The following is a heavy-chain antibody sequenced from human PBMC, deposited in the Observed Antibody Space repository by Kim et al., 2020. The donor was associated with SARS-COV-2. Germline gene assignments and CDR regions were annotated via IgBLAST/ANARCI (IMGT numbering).Heavy chain of an antibody. CDR3: ARGPQAASRSYFYY. J-gene: IGHJ6*01. D-gene: IGHD6-25*01. CDR2: IYYSGST. Sequence: SETLSLTCTVSGGSISSGYYCWIRIRQPPGKGLEWIGYIYYSGSTYSNLSLKSRVTISVDTSKNQFSQNSSTATAADTAAYSCARGPQAASRSYFYY. V-gene: IGHV4-30-4*01. CDR1: GGSISSGYYC.